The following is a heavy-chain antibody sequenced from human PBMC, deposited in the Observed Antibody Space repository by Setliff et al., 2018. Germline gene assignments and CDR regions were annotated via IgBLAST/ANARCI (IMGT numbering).Heavy chain of an antibody. CDR2: INHSGST. CDR1: DESISDSY. J-gene: IGHJ4*02. Sequence: SETLSLTCGVYDESISDSYWIWIRQPPGKGLEWIGEINHSGSTDYNPSLKSRVTIPVDTSKNQFSLKLSSVTAADTALYYCTVYNTGSSKDHYWGQGTPVTVSS. D-gene: IGHD2-8*02. CDR3: TVYNTGSSKDHY. V-gene: IGHV4-34*01.